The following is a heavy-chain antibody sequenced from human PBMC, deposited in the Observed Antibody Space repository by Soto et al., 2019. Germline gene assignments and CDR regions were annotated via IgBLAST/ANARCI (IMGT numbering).Heavy chain of an antibody. D-gene: IGHD2-15*01. V-gene: IGHV4-39*01. CDR3: ARRARPMGCSGGSCYDPSFDY. J-gene: IGHJ4*02. CDR2: IYYSGST. CDR1: GGSISSSSYY. Sequence: QLQLQESGPGLVKPSETLSLTCTVSGGSISSSSYYWGWIRQPPGKGLEWIGSIYYSGSTYYNPSLKSRVTISVDTSKIQFSLKLSSVTAADTAVYYCARRARPMGCSGGSCYDPSFDYWGQGTLVTVSS.